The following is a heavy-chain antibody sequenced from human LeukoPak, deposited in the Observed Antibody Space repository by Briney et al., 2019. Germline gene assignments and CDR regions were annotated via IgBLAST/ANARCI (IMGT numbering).Heavy chain of an antibody. V-gene: IGHV4-59*08. D-gene: IGHD1-26*01. CDR2: IYYSGST. CDR1: GGSISSYY. J-gene: IGHJ4*02. CDR3: ARGRGPLGY. Sequence: PSETLSLTCTVSGGSISSYYWSWIRQPPGKGLEWIGYIYYSGSTSYNPSLKSRVTISVDTSKNQFSLKLSSVTAADTAVYYCARGRGPLGYWGQGTLVTVSS.